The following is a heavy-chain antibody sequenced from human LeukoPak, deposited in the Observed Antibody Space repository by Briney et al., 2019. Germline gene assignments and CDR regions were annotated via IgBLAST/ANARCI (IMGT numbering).Heavy chain of an antibody. CDR2: IYPGGSDT. J-gene: IGHJ4*02. V-gene: IGHV5-51*01. D-gene: IGHD1-20*01. Sequence: GEYLKISCKGSGYSFTSYWIGWVRQMPGKGLEWMGIIYPGGSDTRYSPSFQGQVTISADKSISTAYLQRSSLKASDTAMYYCARRLGYNWNREFDYWGQGTLVTVSS. CDR1: GYSFTSYW. CDR3: ARRLGYNWNREFDY.